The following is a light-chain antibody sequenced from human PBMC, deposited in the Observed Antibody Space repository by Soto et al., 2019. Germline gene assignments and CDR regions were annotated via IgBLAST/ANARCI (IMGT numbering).Light chain of an antibody. V-gene: IGKV3-20*01. Sequence: EIVLRQSPATLSLSPGERATLSCRASQSVSSYLAWYQQKPGQAPRLLMFGASRRATGIPDRFSGSGSGTDFILTISRLEPEDVAVYYCQQHGTSPYTFGQGTRLEIK. CDR2: GAS. J-gene: IGKJ5*01. CDR3: QQHGTSPYT. CDR1: QSVSSY.